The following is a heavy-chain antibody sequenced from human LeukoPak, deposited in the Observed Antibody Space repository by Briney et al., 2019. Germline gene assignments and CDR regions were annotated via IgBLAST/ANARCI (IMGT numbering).Heavy chain of an antibody. CDR1: GFTVSSDY. Sequence: GGSLRLSYAASGFTVSSDYRTWVGQAPGKGREWVSIVYSDGTTYYADSVKGRFSVSRDISKNTMSVQMNGLRPEDTAVYYCARVNYAGGFDYWGQGTLVTVSS. CDR2: VYSDGTT. J-gene: IGHJ4*02. V-gene: IGHV3-66*02. CDR3: ARVNYAGGFDY. D-gene: IGHD1-7*01.